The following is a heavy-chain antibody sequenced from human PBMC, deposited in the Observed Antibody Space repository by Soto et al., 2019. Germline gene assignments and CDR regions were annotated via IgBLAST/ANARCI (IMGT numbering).Heavy chain of an antibody. V-gene: IGHV3-33*01. J-gene: IGHJ6*02. Sequence: SGGSLRLSCAASGFTFSSDGMHWVRQAPGKGLEWVAVIWYDGSNKDYADSVKVRVTISRDNSKNTLYLPMNSLRAEATAVYYCARDSWNYGVYYYGMDVWGQGTTVTVSS. CDR1: GFTFSSDG. CDR3: ARDSWNYGVYYYGMDV. D-gene: IGHD1-7*01. CDR2: IWYDGSNK.